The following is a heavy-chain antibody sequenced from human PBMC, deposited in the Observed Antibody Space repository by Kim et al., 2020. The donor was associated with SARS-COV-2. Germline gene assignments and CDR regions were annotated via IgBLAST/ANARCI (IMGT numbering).Heavy chain of an antibody. CDR2: IYYSGST. J-gene: IGHJ4*02. V-gene: IGHV4-59*01. Sequence: SETLSLTCTVSGGSISSYYWSWIRQPPGKGLEWIGYIYYSGSTNYNPSLKSRVTISVDTSKNQFSLKLSSVTAADTAVYYCARDRGTYGDYFDYWGQGTLVTVSS. CDR1: GGSISSYY. CDR3: ARDRGTYGDYFDY. D-gene: IGHD4-17*01.